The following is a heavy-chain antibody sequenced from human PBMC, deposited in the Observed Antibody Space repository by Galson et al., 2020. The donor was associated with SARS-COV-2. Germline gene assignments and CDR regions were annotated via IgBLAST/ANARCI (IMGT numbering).Heavy chain of an antibody. CDR3: ARRTYGDYYFDD. CDR1: GNSFTSYW. V-gene: IGHV5-51*01. CDR2: IYHGDSDT. D-gene: IGHD4-17*01. J-gene: IGHJ4*02. Sequence: ESLKISCKGSGNSFTSYWIGWVRQPPGKGLEWMGTIYHGDSDTRYSPSFQGQVTISADKSINTAYLQWSSLKASDTAMYYCARRTYGDYYFDDWGQGTLVTVSS.